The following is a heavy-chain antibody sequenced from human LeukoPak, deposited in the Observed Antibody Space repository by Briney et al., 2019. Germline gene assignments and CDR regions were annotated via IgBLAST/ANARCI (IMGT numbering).Heavy chain of an antibody. V-gene: IGHV4-38-2*02. Sequence: SETLSLTCTVSGYSISSGYFWAWIRQPPGKRLEWIGTIYHTGSTYYNPSLKSRVTISVDTSKNQFSLKLNSVTAADTAVFYCATRGYYGDSRSYWGQGTLVTVSS. CDR3: ATRGYYGDSRSY. J-gene: IGHJ4*02. CDR1: GYSISSGYF. D-gene: IGHD4-17*01. CDR2: IYHTGST.